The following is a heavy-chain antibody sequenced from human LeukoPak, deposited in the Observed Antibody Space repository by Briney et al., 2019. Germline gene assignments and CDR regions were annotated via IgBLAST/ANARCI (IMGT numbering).Heavy chain of an antibody. CDR3: AGGSSFGDY. V-gene: IGHV3-23*01. CDR1: RCTFSTYA. Sequence: PVGALRLSCVASRCTFSTYAMSSVRQAPRKGLGCVSTIRGYGGSTFYADCVKGRFTISRDNSKNTLYLQTDSLRAEYAGGYYCAGGSSFGDYWGQGTLVTVSS. J-gene: IGHJ4*02. CDR2: IRGYGGST. D-gene: IGHD5-18*01.